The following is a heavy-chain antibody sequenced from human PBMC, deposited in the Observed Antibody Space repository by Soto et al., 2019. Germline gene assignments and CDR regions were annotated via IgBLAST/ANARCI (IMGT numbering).Heavy chain of an antibody. J-gene: IGHJ6*02. CDR2: INHSGST. V-gene: IGHV4-34*01. CDR1: GGSFSGYY. D-gene: IGHD2-2*01. CDR3: ARSSLREVPAALIYYYYYGMDV. Sequence: SETLSLTCAVYGGSFSGYYWSWIRQPPGKGLEWIGEINHSGSTNYNPSIKSRVTISVDTSKNQFSLKLSSVTAADTAVYYCARSSLREVPAALIYYYYYGMDVWGQGTTVTVSS.